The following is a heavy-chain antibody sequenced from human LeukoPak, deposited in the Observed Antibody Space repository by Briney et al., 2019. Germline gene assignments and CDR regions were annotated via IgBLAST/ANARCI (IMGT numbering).Heavy chain of an antibody. CDR1: GFTFSFYN. CDR3: ATDFGVGASG. CDR2: ISSTSSAI. D-gene: IGHD3-3*01. V-gene: IGHV3-48*01. J-gene: IGHJ4*02. Sequence: GGSLRLSCTASGFTFSFYNMNWVRQAPGKGLEWVSYISSTSSAIYYADSVKGRFTISRGNAKNSLYLHMSSLRAEDTAVYYCATDFGVGASGWGQGTLVTVSS.